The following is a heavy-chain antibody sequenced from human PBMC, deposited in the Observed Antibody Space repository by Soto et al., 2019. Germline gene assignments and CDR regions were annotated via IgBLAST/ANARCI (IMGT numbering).Heavy chain of an antibody. V-gene: IGHV3-33*01. CDR3: ARDNSIAMIVVVSGGMDV. CDR2: IWYDGSKK. J-gene: IGHJ6*02. CDR1: GFTFSSYG. Sequence: QVQLVESGGGVVQPGRSLRLSCAASGFTFSSYGMHWVRQAPGKGLEWVAVIWYDGSKKYYADSVKGRFTISRDNSKNTXXLEMNSLRAEDTAVYYCARDNSIAMIVVVSGGMDVWGQGTTVTVSS. D-gene: IGHD3-22*01.